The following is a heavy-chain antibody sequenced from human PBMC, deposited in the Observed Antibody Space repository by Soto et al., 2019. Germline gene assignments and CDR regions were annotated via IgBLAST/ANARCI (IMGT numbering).Heavy chain of an antibody. J-gene: IGHJ4*02. Sequence: ASVKVSCKASGYTCIDYYMHWVLQAPGQGFEWMGRISPKSGGTNYAQKFQGRVTMTWDTSLNTAYMELSSLISEDTAVYYCARPPGYISDWYYFDLWGQGTLVTVSS. CDR1: GYTCIDYY. CDR2: ISPKSGGT. V-gene: IGHV1-2*02. D-gene: IGHD3-9*01. CDR3: ARPPGYISDWYYFDL.